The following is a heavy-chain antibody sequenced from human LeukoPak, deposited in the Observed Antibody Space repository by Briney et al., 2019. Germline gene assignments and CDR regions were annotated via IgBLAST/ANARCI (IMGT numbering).Heavy chain of an antibody. D-gene: IGHD6-13*01. CDR1: GYSISSGYY. Sequence: KTSETLSLTCTVSGYSISSGYYCGCIRQPPGKGLEWSGSIYHSGSTYYNPSLKSRVTISVDTTKNQFSLKLSSVTAADTAVYYCASGYTKNWQYDAFDIWGQGTMVTVSS. CDR2: IYHSGST. J-gene: IGHJ3*02. CDR3: ASGYTKNWQYDAFDI. V-gene: IGHV4-38-2*02.